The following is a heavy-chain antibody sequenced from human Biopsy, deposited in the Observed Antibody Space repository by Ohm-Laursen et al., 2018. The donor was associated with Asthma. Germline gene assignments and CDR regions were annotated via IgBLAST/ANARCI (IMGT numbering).Heavy chain of an antibody. CDR1: GYPFIGYH. CDR3: ARDGPVGAPSDY. V-gene: IGHV1-2*06. J-gene: IGHJ4*02. D-gene: IGHD1-26*01. CDR2: INPNSGAT. Sequence: SVKVSCKASGYPFIGYHIHWMRQAPGQGLEWMGRINPNSGATNYAQKLQGRATMTTDTSTSTAYMELRSLRSDDTAVYYCARDGPVGAPSDYWGQGTLVTVSS.